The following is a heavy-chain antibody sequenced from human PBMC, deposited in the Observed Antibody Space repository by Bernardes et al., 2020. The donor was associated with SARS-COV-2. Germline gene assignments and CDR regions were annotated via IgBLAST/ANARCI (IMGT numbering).Heavy chain of an antibody. Sequence: GGSLRLSCAASGFTFSSSWMHWVCQAPEKGLEWVADIKCDGSEKYYVDSVKGRLTISRDNAKNSLYLQVNSLRAEDMTVYYCVPGLLRMVRVWGQGTLVTVSS. CDR3: VPGLLRMVRV. CDR1: GFTFSSSW. CDR2: IKCDGSEK. V-gene: IGHV3-7*03. D-gene: IGHD3-10*01. J-gene: IGHJ4*02.